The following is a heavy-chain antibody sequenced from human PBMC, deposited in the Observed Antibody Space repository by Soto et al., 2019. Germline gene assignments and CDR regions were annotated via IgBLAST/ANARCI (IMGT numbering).Heavy chain of an antibody. CDR2: IIPMFDTA. D-gene: IGHD6-19*01. V-gene: IGHV1-69*01. CDR1: GGTFGRNA. Sequence: QVVLVQSGAEVKNPGSSVKVSCKAPGGTFGRNAITWLRQAPGQGFEGRGGIIPMFDTANNAQKFRDRVMITADESTNTAYLELKDLRSEDTAIYYCARPQGSGWRFNALDFWGQGTMVTVSS. J-gene: IGHJ3*01. CDR3: ARPQGSGWRFNALDF.